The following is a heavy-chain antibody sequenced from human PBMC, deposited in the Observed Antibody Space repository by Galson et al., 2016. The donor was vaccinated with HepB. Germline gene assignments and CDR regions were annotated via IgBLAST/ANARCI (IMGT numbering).Heavy chain of an antibody. CDR1: NGSITGTIYY. D-gene: IGHD2-15*01. V-gene: IGHV4-39*01. CDR3: ASEHLVLGVDDY. J-gene: IGHJ4*02. Sequence: SETLSLTCTVSNGSITGTIYYWGWIRQPPGKRLEWIGSTYYSGSTSIYYNPSLKSRVTISVDTSKNQFSLRLSSVTAADTAVYYCASEHLVLGVDDYWGQGTLVTVSS. CDR2: TYYSGST.